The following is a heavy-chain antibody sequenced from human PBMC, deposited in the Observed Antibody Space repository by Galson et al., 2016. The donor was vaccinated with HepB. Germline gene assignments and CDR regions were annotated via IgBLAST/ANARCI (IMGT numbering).Heavy chain of an antibody. CDR2: IYVIGST. V-gene: IGHV4-4*07. J-gene: IGHJ2*01. CDR3: AREADRLWYFDL. Sequence: ETLSLTCTVSGGSISGHYWSWIRQPAGKGLEWIGRIYVIGSTNYNPSLRSRVSMSVDTSKKELSLELNSVTAADTALYYCAREADRLWYFDLWGRGILVTVSS. D-gene: IGHD6-25*01. CDR1: GGSISGHY.